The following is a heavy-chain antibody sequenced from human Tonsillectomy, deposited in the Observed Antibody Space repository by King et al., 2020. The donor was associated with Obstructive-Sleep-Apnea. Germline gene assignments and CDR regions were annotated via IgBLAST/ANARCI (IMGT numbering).Heavy chain of an antibody. D-gene: IGHD4-17*01. V-gene: IGHV1-46*01. Sequence: QLVQSGAEVKKPGASVKVSCKASGYSFTSHYIHWVRQAPGQGLEWMGIINPSGGSTSYAQKVQGRVTMTRDTSTRTVYMGLSSLRSDDTAVYYCARDQNDYGDYYAMDVWGQGTTVTVSS. J-gene: IGHJ6*02. CDR3: ARDQNDYGDYYAMDV. CDR2: INPSGGST. CDR1: GYSFTSHY.